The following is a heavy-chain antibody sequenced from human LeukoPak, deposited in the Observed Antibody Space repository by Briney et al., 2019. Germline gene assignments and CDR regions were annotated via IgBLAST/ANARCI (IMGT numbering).Heavy chain of an antibody. CDR2: IYHSGSI. CDR3: ARVGYYGSGSYYNRYYFDY. V-gene: IGHV4-4*02. D-gene: IGHD3-10*01. CDR1: DGSISSDNW. J-gene: IGHJ4*02. Sequence: PSQTLSLTCAVSDGSISSDNWWSWVRQPPGKGLEWIGEIYHSGSINYNPSLKSRVTISVDRSKNQFSLKLSSVTAADTAVYYCARVGYYGSGSYYNRYYFDYWGQGTLVTVSS.